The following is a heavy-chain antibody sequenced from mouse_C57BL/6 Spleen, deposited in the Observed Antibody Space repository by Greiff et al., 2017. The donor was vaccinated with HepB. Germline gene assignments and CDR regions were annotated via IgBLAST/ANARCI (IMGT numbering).Heavy chain of an antibody. J-gene: IGHJ3*01. Sequence: DVKLVESGGGLVKPGGSLKLSCAASGFTFSSYTMSWVRQTPEKRLEWVATISGGGGNTYYPDSVKGRFTISRDNAKNTLYLQMSSLRSEDTALYYCARPLGAWFAYWGQGTLVTVSA. V-gene: IGHV5-9*01. CDR3: ARPLGAWFAY. CDR1: GFTFSSYT. CDR2: ISGGGGNT.